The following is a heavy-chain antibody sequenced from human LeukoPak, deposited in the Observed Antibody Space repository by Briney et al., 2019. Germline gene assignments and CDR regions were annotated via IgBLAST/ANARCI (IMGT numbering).Heavy chain of an antibody. V-gene: IGHV4-39*01. J-gene: IGHJ4*01. CDR3: AKSGGYGLIDY. CDR1: GGSISSSSFY. D-gene: IGHD6-25*01. CDR2: FYYTGST. Sequence: SETLSLTCTVSGGSISSSSFYWGWIRQPPGKGLEWIGSFYYTGSTYYNSSLKSRVTISIDTSKNQVSLKMSSVTAADTAVYYYAKSGGYGLIDYWGQGTLVTVSS.